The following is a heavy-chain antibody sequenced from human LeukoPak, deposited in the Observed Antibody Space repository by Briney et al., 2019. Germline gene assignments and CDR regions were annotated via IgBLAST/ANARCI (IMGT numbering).Heavy chain of an antibody. Sequence: PGGSLRLSCAASGFTFSDYYMNWIRQAPGKGLEWVSYISSSSSYTNYADSVKGRFTVSRDNAKNSLYLQMNSLRGEDTAVYYCARRMNNYYGMDVWGQGTTVTVSS. J-gene: IGHJ6*02. D-gene: IGHD2-8*01. CDR3: ARRMNNYYGMDV. CDR2: ISSSSSYT. CDR1: GFTFSDYY. V-gene: IGHV3-11*03.